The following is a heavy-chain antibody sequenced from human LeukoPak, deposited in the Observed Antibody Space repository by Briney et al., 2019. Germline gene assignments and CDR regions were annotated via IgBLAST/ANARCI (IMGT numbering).Heavy chain of an antibody. Sequence: GGSLRLSCAVSGFTFSSYGMHWVRQAPGKGLEWVAFIRYDGSNKYYADSVKGRFTISRDNSKNTLYLQMNSLRAEDTAVYYCAKDGRFGELGDYYYYMDVWGKGTTVTISS. CDR2: IRYDGSNK. D-gene: IGHD3-10*01. J-gene: IGHJ6*03. CDR3: AKDGRFGELGDYYYYMDV. V-gene: IGHV3-30*02. CDR1: GFTFSSYG.